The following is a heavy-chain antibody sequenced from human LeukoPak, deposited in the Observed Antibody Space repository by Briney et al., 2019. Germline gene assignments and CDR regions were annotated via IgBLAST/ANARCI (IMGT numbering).Heavy chain of an antibody. CDR1: GYSISSGYY. Sequence: SETLSLTCTVSGYSISSGYYWGWIRQPPGKGLEWIGSIYHSGSTYYNPSLKSRVTISVDTSKNQFSLKLSSVTAADTAVYYCARHIRSSWYVIRTHYYYYGMDVWGQGTTVTVSS. CDR2: IYHSGST. V-gene: IGHV4-38-2*02. D-gene: IGHD6-13*01. CDR3: ARHIRSSWYVIRTHYYYYGMDV. J-gene: IGHJ6*02.